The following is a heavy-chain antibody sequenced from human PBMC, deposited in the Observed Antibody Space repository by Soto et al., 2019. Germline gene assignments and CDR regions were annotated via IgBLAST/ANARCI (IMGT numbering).Heavy chain of an antibody. CDR1: GLALTTYT. D-gene: IGHD1-26*01. CDR3: VREDGVVGASSAFDY. V-gene: IGHV3-21*01. Sequence: GGSLRLSCVASGLALTTYTMNWVRQAPGTGLEWVSSINGRSNYKYYSDSVKGRFTVSRDNAQNSLFLQMSRLGPEDTAVYYCVREDGVVGASSAFDYWGQGTLVTVSS. CDR2: INGRSNYK. J-gene: IGHJ4*02.